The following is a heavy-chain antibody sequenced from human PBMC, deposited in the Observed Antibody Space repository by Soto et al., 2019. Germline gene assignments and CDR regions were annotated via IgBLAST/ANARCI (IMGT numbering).Heavy chain of an antibody. J-gene: IGHJ4*02. D-gene: IGHD2-21*02. Sequence: EVQLLESGGGLVQPGGSLRLFCAASGFSFSSYAMSWVRQAPGKGLEWVSAYSGSGDTTYYADSVKGRFTISRDNSKNTLYLQMNSLRVEDTATYYCAKPDLAYCGGDCHYDYWGQGTLVTVSS. CDR3: AKPDLAYCGGDCHYDY. CDR2: YSGSGDTT. V-gene: IGHV3-23*01. CDR1: GFSFSSYA.